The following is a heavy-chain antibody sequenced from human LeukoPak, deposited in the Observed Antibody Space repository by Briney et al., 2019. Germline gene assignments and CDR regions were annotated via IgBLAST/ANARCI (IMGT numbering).Heavy chain of an antibody. V-gene: IGHV3-23*01. Sequence: GGSLRLSCAASGFTISNYAMSWFRQAPGKGLEWASAISGGGGGDTYYAASVKGRFTISRDDSKTTVYLQMNSLRADDTAIYYCAKQRSRRFCRCASCHDALDIWGQRKMVTVSS. CDR1: GFTISNYA. D-gene: IGHD2-2*01. CDR2: ISGGGGGDT. CDR3: AKQRSRRFCRCASCHDALDI. J-gene: IGHJ3*02.